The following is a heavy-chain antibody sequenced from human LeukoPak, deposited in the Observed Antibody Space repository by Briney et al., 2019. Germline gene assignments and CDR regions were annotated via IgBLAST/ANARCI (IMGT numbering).Heavy chain of an antibody. Sequence: GASVKVSCKASGDTFINYAISWVRQAPGQGLEWMGMIIPIFGSPKYAQKFQGRVTITADKSTSTAYMELSSLRSDDTAVYYCARGSTARYYYDSSGYYRGAVDYWGQGTLVTISS. V-gene: IGHV1-69*06. CDR3: ARGSTARYYYDSSGYYRGAVDY. CDR2: IIPIFGSP. D-gene: IGHD3-22*01. CDR1: GDTFINYA. J-gene: IGHJ4*02.